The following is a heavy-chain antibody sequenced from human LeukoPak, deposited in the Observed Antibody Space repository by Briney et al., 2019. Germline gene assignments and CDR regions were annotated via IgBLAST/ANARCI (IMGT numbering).Heavy chain of an antibody. J-gene: IGHJ4*02. V-gene: IGHV3-23*01. Sequence: AGGSLRLSCVASGITFSNYAVSWVRQAPEKGLDWVSVISGSAHKIRYADSVKGRFTISRDNSENIVYLQMNNLRVEDTAVYYCAGRPTGYSSGYIHWDQGTLVTVSS. CDR2: ISGSAHKI. D-gene: IGHD5-18*01. CDR3: AGRPTGYSSGYIH. CDR1: GITFSNYA.